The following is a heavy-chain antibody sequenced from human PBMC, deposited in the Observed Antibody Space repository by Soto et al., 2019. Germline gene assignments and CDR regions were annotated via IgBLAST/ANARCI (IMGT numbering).Heavy chain of an antibody. CDR2: VYYSGST. J-gene: IGHJ5*02. CDR3: ARVKRSTSRLDP. Sequence: PSETLSLTCSVSGDSVSSGAYYWILIRQPPGKGLEWIGYVYYSGSTSYNPSLETGVTISVDTSKNQFSLKLTSVTPADTAIYYCARVKRSTSRLDPWGQGTLVTVSS. V-gene: IGHV4-61*08. D-gene: IGHD1-26*01. CDR1: GDSVSSGAYY.